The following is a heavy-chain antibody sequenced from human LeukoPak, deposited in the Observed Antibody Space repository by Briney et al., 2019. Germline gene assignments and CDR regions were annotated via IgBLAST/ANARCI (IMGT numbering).Heavy chain of an antibody. D-gene: IGHD4-11*01. J-gene: IGHJ4*02. Sequence: GGSLRLSCAASGFPFSSYWMSWVRQAPGKGLEWVANIKQDGGEKFYVDSVKGRFTISRDNAKNSLYLQLNSLRAEDTAVYYCAREDHSNYNYWGQGTLVTVSS. CDR1: GFPFSSYW. V-gene: IGHV3-7*01. CDR3: AREDHSNYNY. CDR2: IKQDGGEK.